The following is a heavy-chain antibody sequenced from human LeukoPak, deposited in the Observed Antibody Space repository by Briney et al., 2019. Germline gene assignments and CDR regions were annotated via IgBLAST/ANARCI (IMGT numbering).Heavy chain of an antibody. Sequence: SETLSLTCTVSGGSISSYYRSWIRQPPGKGLEWIGYIYYSGSTNYNPSLKSRVTISVDTSKNQFSLKLSSVTAADTAVYYCARVPLTGVSSVVDAFDIWGQGTMVTVSS. J-gene: IGHJ3*02. CDR1: GGSISSYY. CDR3: ARVPLTGVSSVVDAFDI. CDR2: IYYSGST. D-gene: IGHD2-21*01. V-gene: IGHV4-59*01.